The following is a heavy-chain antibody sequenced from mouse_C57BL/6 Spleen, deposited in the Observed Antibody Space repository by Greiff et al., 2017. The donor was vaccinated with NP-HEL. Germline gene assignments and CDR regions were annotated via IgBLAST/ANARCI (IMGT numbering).Heavy chain of an antibody. J-gene: IGHJ4*01. CDR3: ARSANWDVYYAMDY. CDR2: IDPNSGGT. V-gene: IGHV1-72*01. Sequence: QVHVKQSGAELVKPGASVKLSCKASGYTFTSYWMHWVKQRPGRGLEWIGRIDPNSGGTKYNEKFKSKATLTVDKPSSTAYMQLSSLTSEDSAVYYCARSANWDVYYAMDYWGQGTSVTVSS. CDR1: GYTFTSYW. D-gene: IGHD4-1*01.